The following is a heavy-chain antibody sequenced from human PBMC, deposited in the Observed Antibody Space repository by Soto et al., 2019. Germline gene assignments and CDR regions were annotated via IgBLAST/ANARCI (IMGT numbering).Heavy chain of an antibody. Sequence: GGSLRLSCAASGFTFSTYDMSWVRQAPGKGLEWVSAISGSGGTTYYADSVKGRFTISRDNSKNTLYLQMNSLRAEDTAVYCCANRDTSMIYRYYYGMDVWGHGTTVTVSS. CDR2: ISGSGGTT. J-gene: IGHJ6*02. CDR1: GFTFSTYD. CDR3: ANRDTSMIYRYYYGMDV. V-gene: IGHV3-23*01. D-gene: IGHD5-18*01.